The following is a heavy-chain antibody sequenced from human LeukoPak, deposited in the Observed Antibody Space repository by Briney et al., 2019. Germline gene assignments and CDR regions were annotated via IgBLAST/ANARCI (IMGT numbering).Heavy chain of an antibody. CDR3: ARELGYCSGGSCYAYFDS. Sequence: GGSLRLSCAVSGFTFSSYGMNWVRQAPGEGLELVSFISYSGTTHYADSVKGRFSISRDTAKNSLFLQMNSLRDEDTAVYYCARELGYCSGGSCYAYFDSWGQGTLVTVSS. V-gene: IGHV3-48*02. CDR2: ISYSGTT. CDR1: GFTFSSYG. D-gene: IGHD2-15*01. J-gene: IGHJ4*02.